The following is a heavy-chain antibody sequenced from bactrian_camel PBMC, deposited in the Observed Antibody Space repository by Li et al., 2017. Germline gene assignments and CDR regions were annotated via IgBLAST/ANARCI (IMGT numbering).Heavy chain of an antibody. Sequence: VQLVESGGGLVQPGGSLRLSCTASGFTFSSYAMNWVRQAPGKGLEWVSVIHSRGGTTYYADSVKGRFTISRDNAKNTLYLQLNSLKTEDTAMYYCAADALPSGASDFNGWGQGTQVTVS. D-gene: IGHD1*01. CDR3: AADALPSGASDFNG. V-gene: IGHV3S31*01. CDR1: GFTFSSYA. J-gene: IGHJ4*01. CDR2: IHSRGGTT.